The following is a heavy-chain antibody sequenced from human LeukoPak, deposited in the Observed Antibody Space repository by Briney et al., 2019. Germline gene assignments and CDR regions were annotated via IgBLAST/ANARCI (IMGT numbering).Heavy chain of an antibody. Sequence: SETLSLTCTVSGGSISSSSYHWGWIRQPPGKGLEWIGSIYYSGSTYYNPSLKSRVTISVDTSKNQFSLKLSSVTAADTAVYYCARQTMIVVVITSFSPDAFDIWGQGTMVTVSS. CDR2: IYYSGST. J-gene: IGHJ3*02. V-gene: IGHV4-39*01. CDR1: GGSISSSSYH. CDR3: ARQTMIVVVITSFSPDAFDI. D-gene: IGHD3-22*01.